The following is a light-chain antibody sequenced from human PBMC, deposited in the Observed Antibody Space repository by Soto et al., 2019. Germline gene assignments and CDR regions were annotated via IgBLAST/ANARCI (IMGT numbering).Light chain of an antibody. CDR3: QQTHSVPQT. CDR2: AAS. J-gene: IGKJ4*01. Sequence: DIQMAQSPSSLSASVGDRVTITCRASQYIDTYLHWYQQKPGKAPKLLIYAASSLQSGVPSRFSGSGSGTDFTLTISSLQPEDFASYFCQQTHSVPQTFGGGTKLENK. V-gene: IGKV1-39*01. CDR1: QYIDTY.